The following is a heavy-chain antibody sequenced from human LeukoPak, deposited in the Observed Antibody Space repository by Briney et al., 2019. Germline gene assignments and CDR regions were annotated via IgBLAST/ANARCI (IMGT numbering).Heavy chain of an antibody. Sequence: SVKVSCKASGGTFSSYAISWVRQAPGQGLEWMGRIIPILGIANYAQKLQGRVTMTTDTSTSTAYMELRSLRSDDTAVYYCAREVAGVWGSYRRFDYWGQGTLVTVSS. J-gene: IGHJ4*02. CDR3: AREVAGVWGSYRRFDY. CDR1: GGTFSSYA. CDR2: IIPILGIA. D-gene: IGHD3-16*02. V-gene: IGHV1-69*04.